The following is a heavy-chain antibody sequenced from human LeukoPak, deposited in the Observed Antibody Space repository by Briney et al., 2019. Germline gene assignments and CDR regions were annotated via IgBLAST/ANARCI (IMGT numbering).Heavy chain of an antibody. J-gene: IGHJ4*02. D-gene: IGHD2-2*01. CDR2: ISYDGSNK. CDR1: GFTLSSYA. CDR3: ARDWGYCSSTSCYSDFDY. V-gene: IGHV3-30-3*01. Sequence: PGRSLRLSCAASGFTLSSYAMHWVRQAPGKGLEWVAVISYDGSNKYYADSVKGRFTISRDNSKNTLYLQMNSLRAEDTAVYYCARDWGYCSSTSCYSDFDYWGQGTLVTVSS.